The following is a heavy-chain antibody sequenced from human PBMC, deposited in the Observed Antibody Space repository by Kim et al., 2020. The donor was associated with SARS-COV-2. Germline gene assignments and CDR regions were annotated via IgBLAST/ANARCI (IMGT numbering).Heavy chain of an antibody. CDR3: ASRPRWDIVVVPAAMPGAFDI. Sequence: SETLSLTCAVYGGSFSGYYWSWIRQPPGKGLEWIGEINHSGSTNYNPSLKSRVTISVDTSKNQFSLKLSSVTAADTAVYYRASRPRWDIVVVPAAMPGAFDIWGQGTMVTVSS. CDR1: GGSFSGYY. CDR2: INHSGST. J-gene: IGHJ3*02. D-gene: IGHD2-2*01. V-gene: IGHV4-34*01.